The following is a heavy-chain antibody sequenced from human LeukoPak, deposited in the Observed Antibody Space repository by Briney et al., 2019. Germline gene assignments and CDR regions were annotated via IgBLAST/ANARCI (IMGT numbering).Heavy chain of an antibody. CDR2: IYYSGST. J-gene: IGHJ4*02. D-gene: IGHD3-16*02. Sequence: PSETLSLTCTVSGGSISSYYWSWIRRPPGKGLEWIGYIYYSGSTNYNPSLESRVTISVDTSKNQFSLKLSSVTAADTAVYYCARYVWGSYPTFEDYWGQGTLVTVSS. V-gene: IGHV4-59*01. CDR3: ARYVWGSYPTFEDY. CDR1: GGSISSYY.